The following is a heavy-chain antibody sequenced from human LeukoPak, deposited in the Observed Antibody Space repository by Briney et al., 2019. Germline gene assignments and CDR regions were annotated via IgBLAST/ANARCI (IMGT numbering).Heavy chain of an antibody. Sequence: ASVKVSCKASGYTFTTYAMNWVRQAPGQGLQWMGWISGYIGSTNYARKFQGRVSMTTDTSTSTVYMELRSLRSDDTAVYYCARVGHRDEDYFDYWGQGTLVTVSS. CDR3: ARVGHRDEDYFDY. V-gene: IGHV1-18*01. CDR2: ISGYIGST. CDR1: GYTFTTYA. D-gene: IGHD5-24*01. J-gene: IGHJ4*02.